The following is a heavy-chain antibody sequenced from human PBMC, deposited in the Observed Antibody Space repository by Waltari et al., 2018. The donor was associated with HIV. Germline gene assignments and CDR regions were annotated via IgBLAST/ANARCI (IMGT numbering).Heavy chain of an antibody. CDR3: ARDPGTLLIAVAGAFDY. Sequence: QVHLVESGGGLVRPGRSLSLSCAASGFTASRYGMHWVRQAPGKGLEWVAVIWHDGSKKYYAGSVKGRFTVSRDTSKNTLYLEMNRLRAEDTAVYHCARDPGTLLIAVAGAFDYWGPGIPVTVSS. CDR2: IWHDGSKK. J-gene: IGHJ4*02. V-gene: IGHV3-33*01. D-gene: IGHD6-19*01. CDR1: GFTASRYG.